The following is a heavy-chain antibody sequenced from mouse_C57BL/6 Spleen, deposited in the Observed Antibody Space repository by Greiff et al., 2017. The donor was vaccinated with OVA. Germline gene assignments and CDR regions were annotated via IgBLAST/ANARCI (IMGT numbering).Heavy chain of an antibody. Sequence: VQLQQSGPELVKPGASVKIPCKASGYTFTDYNMDWVKQSHGKSLEWIGDINPNNGGTIYNQKFKGKATLTVDKSSSTAYMELRSLTSEDTAVYYCARSDYGYVWFAYWGQGTLVTVSA. V-gene: IGHV1-18*01. CDR3: ARSDYGYVWFAY. D-gene: IGHD2-2*01. CDR1: GYTFTDYN. CDR2: INPNNGGT. J-gene: IGHJ3*01.